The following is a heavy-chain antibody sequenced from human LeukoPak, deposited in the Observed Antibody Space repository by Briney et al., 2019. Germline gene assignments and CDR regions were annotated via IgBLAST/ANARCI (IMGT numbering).Heavy chain of an antibody. Sequence: GASVKVSCKASGYTFTSYDINWVRQAAGQGREWMGWISAYNGNTNYAQKLQGRVTMTTDTSTSTAYMELRSLRSDDTAVFYCAREVPYDSSRYYQPFDYWGQGTLVTVSS. V-gene: IGHV1-18*01. CDR2: ISAYNGNT. D-gene: IGHD3-22*01. CDR1: GYTFTSYD. J-gene: IGHJ4*02. CDR3: AREVPYDSSRYYQPFDY.